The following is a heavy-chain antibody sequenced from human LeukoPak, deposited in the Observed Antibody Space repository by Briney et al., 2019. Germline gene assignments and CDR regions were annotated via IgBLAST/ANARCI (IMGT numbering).Heavy chain of an antibody. CDR3: ARPILGP. V-gene: IGHV4-39*01. Sequence: SETLSLTCTVSGGSISSSSYYWGWIRQPPGKGLEWIGSIYYSASTYYNPSLKSRLTISVDTSKNQFSLKLSSVTAADTAVYYCARPILGPWGQGTLVTVSS. CDR1: GGSISSSSYY. CDR2: IYYSAST. J-gene: IGHJ5*02. D-gene: IGHD3-3*01.